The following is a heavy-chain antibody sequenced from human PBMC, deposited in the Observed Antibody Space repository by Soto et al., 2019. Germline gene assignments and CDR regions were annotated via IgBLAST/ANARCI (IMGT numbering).Heavy chain of an antibody. CDR1: GFFLRDFG. CDR2: ISSSSSYI. CDR3: ASTGPHDAFDI. V-gene: IGHV3-21*01. Sequence: PGGSLRLSCVASGFFLRDFGMHWVRQAPGKGLEWVSSISSSSSYIYYADSVKGRFTISRDNAKNSLYLQMNSLRAEDTAVYYCASTGPHDAFDIWGQGTMVTVSS. J-gene: IGHJ3*02.